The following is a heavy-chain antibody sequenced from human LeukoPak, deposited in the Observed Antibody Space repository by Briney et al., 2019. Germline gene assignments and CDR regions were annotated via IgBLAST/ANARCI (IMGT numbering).Heavy chain of an antibody. V-gene: IGHV4-59*08. CDR1: GGSISSYY. CDR2: IYYSGST. J-gene: IGHJ4*02. D-gene: IGHD6-13*01. CDR3: ARGSSSWPFDY. Sequence: SETLSLTCTVPGGSISSYYWSWIRQPPGKGLEWIGYIYYSGSTNYNPSLKSRVTISVDTSKNQFSLKLSSVTAADTAVYYCARGSSSWPFDYWGQGTLVTVSS.